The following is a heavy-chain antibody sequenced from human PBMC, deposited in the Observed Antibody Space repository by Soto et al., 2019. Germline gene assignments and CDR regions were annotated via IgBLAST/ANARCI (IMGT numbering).Heavy chain of an antibody. CDR3: AREETAWPLAYGLDV. D-gene: IGHD2-21*02. Sequence: GGSLRLSCVASGFTFSTYSMNWVRQAPGKGLEWVSTVGTRSDIYYAESVKGRFTISRDNAKNSLSLQMNSLRVEDTAVYYCAREETAWPLAYGLDVWGQGTAVTVSS. CDR2: VGTRSDI. CDR1: GFTFSTYS. J-gene: IGHJ6*02. V-gene: IGHV3-21*01.